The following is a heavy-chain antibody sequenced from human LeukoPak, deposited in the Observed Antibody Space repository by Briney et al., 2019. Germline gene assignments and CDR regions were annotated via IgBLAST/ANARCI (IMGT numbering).Heavy chain of an antibody. CDR3: ARWSYGYPPYYYGMDV. J-gene: IGHJ6*02. CDR2: IYYSGST. Sequence: SETLSLTCTVSGGSISSSSYYWGWIRQPPGKGLEWIGSIYYSGSTYYNPSLKSRVTISVDTSKNQFSLKLSSVTAADTAVYYCARWSYGYPPYYYGMDVWGQGTTVTVSS. D-gene: IGHD5-18*01. CDR1: GGSISSSSYY. V-gene: IGHV4-39*01.